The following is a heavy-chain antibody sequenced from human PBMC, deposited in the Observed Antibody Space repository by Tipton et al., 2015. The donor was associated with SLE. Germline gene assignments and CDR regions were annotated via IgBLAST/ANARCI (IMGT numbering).Heavy chain of an antibody. CDR1: GFTFGAYA. V-gene: IGHV3-49*03. D-gene: IGHD3-10*01. Sequence: SLRLSCTASGFTFGAYAMSWFRQAPGKGLEWVGFIRSKAYGGTTEYAASVKGRFTISRDDSKSIAYLQMNSLKTEDTAVYYCTRDRGITMVRGVIIPDYWGQGTLVTVSS. J-gene: IGHJ4*02. CDR3: TRDRGITMVRGVIIPDY. CDR2: IRSKAYGGTT.